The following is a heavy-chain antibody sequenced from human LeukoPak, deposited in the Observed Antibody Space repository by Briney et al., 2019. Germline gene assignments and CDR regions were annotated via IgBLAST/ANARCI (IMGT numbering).Heavy chain of an antibody. J-gene: IGHJ3*02. V-gene: IGHV4-39*01. Sequence: PSETLSLTCTVSGGSISSSSYYWGWLRQPPGKGLEGIGSIYYSGSTYYNPSLKSRVTISVDTSKTQFSLKLSSVTAADTAVYYCARRGASSGYYYGAFDIWGQGTMVTVSS. D-gene: IGHD3-22*01. CDR2: IYYSGST. CDR1: GGSISSSSYY. CDR3: ARRGASSGYYYGAFDI.